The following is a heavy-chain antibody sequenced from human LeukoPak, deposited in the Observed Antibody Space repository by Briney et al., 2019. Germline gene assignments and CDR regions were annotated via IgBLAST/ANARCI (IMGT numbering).Heavy chain of an antibody. V-gene: IGHV1-2*06. CDR1: GYTFTGYY. CDR3: AREALAGTTAAFDI. J-gene: IGHJ3*02. CDR2: INPNSGGA. D-gene: IGHD1-1*01. Sequence: ASVKVSCKASGYTFTGYYMHWVRQAPGQGLEWMGRINPNSGGANYAQKFQGRVTMTRDTSISTAYVELSRLTSDDTAVYYCAREALAGTTAAFDIWGQGTLVTVSS.